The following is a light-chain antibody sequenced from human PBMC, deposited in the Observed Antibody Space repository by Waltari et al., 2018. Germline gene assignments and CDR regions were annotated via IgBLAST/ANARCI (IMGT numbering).Light chain of an antibody. CDR1: NISSKN. CDR3: HVWDSTSDDLV. J-gene: IGLJ3*02. Sequence: SYVLTQPPSVSVAPGKTARITCGGNNISSKNVHWYQQKPGQAPVLVISYDSDRPSGIPERFSGSNSGNTATLTISRVEAGDEADYYCHVWDSTSDDLVFGGGTKLTVL. V-gene: IGLV3-21*04. CDR2: YDS.